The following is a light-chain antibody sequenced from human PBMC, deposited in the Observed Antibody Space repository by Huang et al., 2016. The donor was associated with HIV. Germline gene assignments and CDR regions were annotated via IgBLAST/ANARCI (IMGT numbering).Light chain of an antibody. CDR2: RAS. V-gene: IGKV3-15*01. Sequence: EVVMTQSPAILSVSPGERATLSCRASQSVTSNLAWYQQQPGQAPRLLIYRASTRATGIPARFSGSGSGTEFTLTISSLQSEDFAVYYCQHYNNWPWWTFGQGTKVEIK. CDR1: QSVTSN. J-gene: IGKJ1*01. CDR3: QHYNNWPWWT.